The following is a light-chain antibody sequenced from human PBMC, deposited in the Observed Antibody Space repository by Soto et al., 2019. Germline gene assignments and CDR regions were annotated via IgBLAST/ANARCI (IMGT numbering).Light chain of an antibody. CDR1: SSDVGVYNY. CDR2: DVS. J-gene: IGLJ1*01. CDR3: SSYTSSDPYV. V-gene: IGLV2-14*01. Sequence: QSALTQPASVSGSPGQSITISCTGTSSDVGVYNYVSWYQQHPGKAPKLMIIDVSNRPSGVSNRFSSSKSGNTASLTISGLQAEDEADYYCSSYTSSDPYVFGTGTKVTVL.